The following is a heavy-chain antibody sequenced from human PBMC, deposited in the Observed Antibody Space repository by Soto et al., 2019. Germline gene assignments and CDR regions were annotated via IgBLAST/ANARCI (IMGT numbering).Heavy chain of an antibody. J-gene: IGHJ5*02. CDR3: ARQRSPRGPNYYYSSDYHPGLFDP. D-gene: IGHD3-22*01. Sequence: SQTLALTXTASGGSIRTGTYHRSWTRQHPRKGPERIVYISYSGSTYYNPSLKSRVTISEDTSKNQLSLNLTSVTAADTAVYYCARQRSPRGPNYYYSSDYHPGLFDPWGQGTLVTVSS. CDR2: ISYSGST. CDR1: GGSIRTGTYH. V-gene: IGHV4-31*02.